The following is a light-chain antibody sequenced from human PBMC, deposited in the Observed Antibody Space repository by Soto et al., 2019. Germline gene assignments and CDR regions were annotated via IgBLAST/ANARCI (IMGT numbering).Light chain of an antibody. CDR3: QQYNFWPPLT. CDR1: QSVNSN. CDR2: DAS. Sequence: EIVMTQSPATLSVSPGERATLSCRASQSVNSNLAWYRQKPGQAPRLLISDASTRATGVPARFSGSGSGTEFTLTIRSLQAEESGIYSCQQYNFWPPLTFGGGTKVESK. V-gene: IGKV3-15*01. J-gene: IGKJ4*01.